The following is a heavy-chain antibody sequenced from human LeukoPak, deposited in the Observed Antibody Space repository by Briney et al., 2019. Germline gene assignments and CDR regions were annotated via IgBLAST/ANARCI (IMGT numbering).Heavy chain of an antibody. Sequence: SETLSLTCTVSGGSISSYYWSWIRQPPGKGLEWIGYIYYSGSTYYNPSLKSRVTISVDTSKNQFSLKLSSVTAADTAVYYCARAELSRVDYWGQGTLVTVSS. J-gene: IGHJ4*02. CDR2: IYYSGST. V-gene: IGHV4-59*12. CDR1: GGSISSYY. D-gene: IGHD6-6*01. CDR3: ARAELSRVDY.